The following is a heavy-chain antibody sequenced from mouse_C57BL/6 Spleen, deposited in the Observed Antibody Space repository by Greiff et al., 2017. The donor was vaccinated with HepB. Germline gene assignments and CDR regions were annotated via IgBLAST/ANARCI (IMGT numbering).Heavy chain of an antibody. D-gene: IGHD1-1*01. CDR3: ARSYYGSSPYAMDY. CDR2: IYPGSGNT. J-gene: IGHJ4*01. Sequence: VKLMESGAELVRPGASVKLSCKASGYTFTDYYINWVKQRPGQGLEWIARIYPGSGNTYYNEKFKGKATLTAEKSSSTAYMQLSSLTSEDSAVYFCARSYYGSSPYAMDYWGQGTSVTVSS. V-gene: IGHV1-76*01. CDR1: GYTFTDYY.